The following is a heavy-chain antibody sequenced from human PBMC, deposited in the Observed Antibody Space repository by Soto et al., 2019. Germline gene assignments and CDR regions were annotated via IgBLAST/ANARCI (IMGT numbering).Heavy chain of an antibody. CDR1: GFSLSTSGVG. CDR3: AHRSVRVLLDY. J-gene: IGHJ4*02. CDR2: IYWDDDK. V-gene: IGHV2-5*02. D-gene: IGHD3-10*01. Sequence: QITLKESGPTLVKPTQTLTLTCTFSGFSLSTSGVGVGWIRQPPGKALARLALIYWDDDKRYSPSLKSRLTITKDTSKNQVFLTMTNMDPVDTATYYCAHRSVRVLLDYWGQGTLVTVSS.